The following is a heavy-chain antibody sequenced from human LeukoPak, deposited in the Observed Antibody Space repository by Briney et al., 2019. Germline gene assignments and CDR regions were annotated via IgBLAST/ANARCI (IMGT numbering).Heavy chain of an antibody. V-gene: IGHV1-18*01. CDR3: ARSSIEYQLLAYYYYMDV. CDR1: GGTFSSYA. CDR2: ISAYNGNT. Sequence: ASVKVSCKASGGTFSSYAISWVRQAPGQGLEWMGWISAYNGNTNYAQKLQGRVTMTTDTSTSTAYMELRSLRSDDTAVYYCARSSIEYQLLAYYYYMDVWGKGTTVTVSS. D-gene: IGHD2-2*01. J-gene: IGHJ6*03.